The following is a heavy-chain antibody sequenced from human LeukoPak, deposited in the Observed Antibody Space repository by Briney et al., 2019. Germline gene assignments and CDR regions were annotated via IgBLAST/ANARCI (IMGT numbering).Heavy chain of an antibody. CDR2: IYYTGST. CDR1: GGSISSNIYY. CDR3: ARILGFYYDSSGYYPDAFDI. V-gene: IGHV4-39*07. D-gene: IGHD3-22*01. J-gene: IGHJ3*02. Sequence: SETLSLTCTVSGGSISSNIYYWGWIRQPPGKGLEWIASIYYTGSTYYSPSLKSRVTISVDTSKNQFSLELSSVTAADTAVYYCARILGFYYDSSGYYPDAFDIWGQGTMVTVSS.